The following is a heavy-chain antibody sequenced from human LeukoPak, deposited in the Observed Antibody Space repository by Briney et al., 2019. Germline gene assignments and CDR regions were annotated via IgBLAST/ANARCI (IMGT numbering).Heavy chain of an antibody. D-gene: IGHD3-3*01. Sequence: SETLSLTCTVSGGSISSSSYYWGWIRQPPGKGLEWIGSIYYSGSTYYNPSLKSRVTISVDTSKNQFSLKLSSVTAADTAVYNCARQAHYDFWSGQMGYYYYYYMDVWGKGTTVTVSS. CDR1: GGSISSSSYY. J-gene: IGHJ6*03. CDR3: ARQAHYDFWSGQMGYYYYYYMDV. V-gene: IGHV4-39*01. CDR2: IYYSGST.